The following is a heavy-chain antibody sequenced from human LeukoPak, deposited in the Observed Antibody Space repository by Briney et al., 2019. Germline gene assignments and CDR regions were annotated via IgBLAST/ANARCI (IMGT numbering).Heavy chain of an antibody. CDR3: ARGTDCSGGRCYTSWFDP. CDR2: INPNSGVT. Sequence: ASVKVSCKASGYTFTGHYTYWVRQAPGQGLEWMGWINPNSGVTNYAQNFQGRVTMTRDTSISTAYMELNGLISDDTAVYYCARGTDCSGGRCYTSWFDPWGQGTLVTVSS. CDR1: GYTFTGHY. J-gene: IGHJ5*02. D-gene: IGHD2-15*01. V-gene: IGHV1-2*02.